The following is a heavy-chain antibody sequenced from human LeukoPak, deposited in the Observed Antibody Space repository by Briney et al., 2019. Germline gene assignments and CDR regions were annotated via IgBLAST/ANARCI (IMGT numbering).Heavy chain of an antibody. CDR2: IRFDGGNK. CDR3: AKASPQWLRGRVDY. CDR1: KFTFTTYG. D-gene: IGHD5-12*01. V-gene: IGHV3-30*02. J-gene: IGHJ4*02. Sequence: PGGSLRLSCAASKFTFTTYGMHWVRQAPGKGLEWVAFIRFDGGNKSYADSVKGRFTISRDNSKNTLYLQMNGLRTEDTAVYYCAKASPQWLRGRVDYWGQGTLVTVSS.